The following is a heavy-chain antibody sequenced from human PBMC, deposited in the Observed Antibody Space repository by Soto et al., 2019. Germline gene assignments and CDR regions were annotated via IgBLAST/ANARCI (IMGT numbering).Heavy chain of an antibody. V-gene: IGHV3-7*01. J-gene: IGHJ4*02. CDR2: IKQDGSEK. CDR1: GFTFSSYW. Sequence: EVQLVESGGGLVQLGGSLRLSCAASGFTFSSYWMSWVRQAPGKGLEWVANIKQDGSEKYYVDSVKGRFTISRDNAKNSLYLQMNSLRAEDTAVYYCARDPGDYDFWSGFDYWGQGTLVTVSS. D-gene: IGHD3-3*01. CDR3: ARDPGDYDFWSGFDY.